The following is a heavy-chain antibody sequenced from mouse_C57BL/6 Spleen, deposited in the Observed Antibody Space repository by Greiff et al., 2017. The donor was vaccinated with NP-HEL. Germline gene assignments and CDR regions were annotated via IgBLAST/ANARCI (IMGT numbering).Heavy chain of an antibody. CDR2: FHPYNDDT. Sequence: IQEDGAELVKPGASVKMSCKASGYTFTTYPIEWMKQNHGKSLEWIGNFHPYNDDTKYNEKFKGKATLTVEKSSSTVYLELSRLTSDDSAVYYCARSRYYGSSYWYFDVWGTGTTVTVSS. CDR3: ARSRYYGSSYWYFDV. J-gene: IGHJ1*03. CDR1: GYTFTTYP. V-gene: IGHV1-47*01. D-gene: IGHD1-1*01.